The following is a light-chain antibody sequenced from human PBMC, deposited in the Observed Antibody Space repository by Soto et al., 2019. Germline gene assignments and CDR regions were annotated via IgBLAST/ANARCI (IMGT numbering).Light chain of an antibody. J-gene: IGKJ4*01. Sequence: DIQMTQSPSSLAASLGDRVTITCQASQDISNYLNWYQQKPGKAPKLLIYDASNLQTGVPSRFSGSGSGTDFTFTISSLQPEDIETYYCQQYDNPPLTFGGGTKVDIK. CDR3: QQYDNPPLT. CDR2: DAS. V-gene: IGKV1-33*01. CDR1: QDISNY.